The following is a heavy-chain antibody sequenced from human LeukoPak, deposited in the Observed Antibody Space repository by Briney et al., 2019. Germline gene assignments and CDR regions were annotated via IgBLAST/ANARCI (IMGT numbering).Heavy chain of an antibody. CDR1: GGSFTSNY. CDR2: KHYGGGA. V-gene: IGHV4-59*01. D-gene: IGHD3-10*01. Sequence: PSETLSLTCTVSGGSFTSNYWSWIRQPPGKGLEWIGYKHYGGGANANPSLRSRVTISVDTSKNQFSLKLNSVTAADTAVYYCARDTFYYGSEDDYDDVFDLWSQGTMVTVSS. J-gene: IGHJ3*01. CDR3: ARDTFYYGSEDDYDDVFDL.